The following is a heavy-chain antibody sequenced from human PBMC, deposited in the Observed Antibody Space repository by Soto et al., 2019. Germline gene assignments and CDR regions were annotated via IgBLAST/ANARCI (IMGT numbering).Heavy chain of an antibody. V-gene: IGHV3-30-3*01. CDR3: ARGQNYGSGSYYTNDY. D-gene: IGHD3-10*01. Sequence: QVQLVESGGGVVQPGRSLRLSCAASGFTFSSYAMHWVRQAPAKGLEWVAVISYDGSNKYYADSVKGRFTISRDNSKNTLYLQMNSLRAEDTAVYYCARGQNYGSGSYYTNDYWGQGTLVTVSS. CDR2: ISYDGSNK. J-gene: IGHJ4*02. CDR1: GFTFSSYA.